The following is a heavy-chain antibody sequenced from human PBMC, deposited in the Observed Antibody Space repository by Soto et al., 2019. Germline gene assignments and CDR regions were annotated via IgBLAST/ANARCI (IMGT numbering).Heavy chain of an antibody. CDR2: INHSGST. Sequence: SETLSLTCAVYGGSFSGYYWSWIRQPPGKGLEWIGEINHSGSTNYNPSLKSRVTISVDTSKNQFSLKLSSVTAADTAVYYCAREGIQLWLRPHYFDYWGQGTLVTVSS. J-gene: IGHJ4*02. V-gene: IGHV4-34*01. CDR1: GGSFSGYY. CDR3: AREGIQLWLRPHYFDY. D-gene: IGHD5-18*01.